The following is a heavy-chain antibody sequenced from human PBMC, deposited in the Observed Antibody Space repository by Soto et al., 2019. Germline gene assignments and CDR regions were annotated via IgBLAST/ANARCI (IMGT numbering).Heavy chain of an antibody. V-gene: IGHV1-69*01. CDR2: VIPILGTA. CDR1: GGTFSSYA. CDR3: AGDSPSYYFDY. J-gene: IGHJ4*02. Sequence: QVQLVQSGAEVKKPGSSVNFSCKASGGTFSSYAISWVRQATGQALEWMGGVIPILGTANYAQKFQGRVTITADEATSTAYVELSSLRSEETAVYYCAGDSPSYYFDYWGEGTLVVVSS.